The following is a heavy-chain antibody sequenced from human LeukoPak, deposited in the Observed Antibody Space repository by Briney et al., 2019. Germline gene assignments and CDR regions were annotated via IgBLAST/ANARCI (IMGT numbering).Heavy chain of an antibody. CDR3: ATLLPAAGLGY. Sequence: SETLSLTCTVSGGSISSYYWSWIRQPPGKGLEWIGYIYYSGSTNYNPSLKSRVTISVDTSKNQFSLKLSSVTAADTAVYYCATLLPAAGLGYWGQGTLVTVSS. J-gene: IGHJ4*02. CDR1: GGSISSYY. D-gene: IGHD2-2*01. V-gene: IGHV4-59*01. CDR2: IYYSGST.